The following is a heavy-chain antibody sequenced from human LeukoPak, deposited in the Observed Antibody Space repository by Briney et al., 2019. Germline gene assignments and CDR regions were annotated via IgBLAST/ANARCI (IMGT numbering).Heavy chain of an antibody. CDR2: INPSGGST. CDR1: GYTFPSHY. V-gene: IGHV1-46*01. Sequence: APVKVSSKASGYTFPSHYIHWGRQAPGQGLEWMGIINPSGGSTSYAQKFQGRVTMTRDTSTSTVYMELSSLRSEDTAVYYCARDMAAAGPETLNFDYWGQGTLVTVSS. D-gene: IGHD6-13*01. CDR3: ARDMAAAGPETLNFDY. J-gene: IGHJ4*02.